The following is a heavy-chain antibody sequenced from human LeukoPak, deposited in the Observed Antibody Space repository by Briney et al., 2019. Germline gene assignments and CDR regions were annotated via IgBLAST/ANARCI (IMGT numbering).Heavy chain of an antibody. V-gene: IGHV3-53*01. J-gene: IGHJ4*02. CDR2: IYSGGST. Sequence: GGSLRLSCAASGFTVSSNYMSWVRQAPGKGLEWVSVIYSGGSTYYADSVKGRFTISRDNSKKTLYLQMNSLRAEDTAVYYCAKDRFGQWPYRGQGTLVTVSS. CDR3: AKDRFGQWPY. CDR1: GFTVSSNY. D-gene: IGHD6-19*01.